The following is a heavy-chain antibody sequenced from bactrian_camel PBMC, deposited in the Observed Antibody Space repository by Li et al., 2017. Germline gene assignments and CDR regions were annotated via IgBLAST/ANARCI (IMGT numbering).Heavy chain of an antibody. CDR1: RLTYMNGC. J-gene: IGHJ4*01. CDR3: AQRPTCKLYQWDVPDVYNY. V-gene: IGHV3S1*01. D-gene: IGHD3*01. CDR2: IYTGTGDSSV. Sequence: HVQLVESGGGSVQAGGSLRLSCTADRLTYMNGCMYWIRQAPGKEREGVAGIYTGTGDSSVHYADTEKGRFTISRDDAENTVYLQINSLKREDSATYYCAQRPTCKLYQWDVPDVYNYWGQGTQVTVS.